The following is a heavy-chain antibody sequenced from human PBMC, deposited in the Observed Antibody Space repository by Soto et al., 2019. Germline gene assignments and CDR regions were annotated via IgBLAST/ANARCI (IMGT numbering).Heavy chain of an antibody. V-gene: IGHV2-5*02. D-gene: IGHD2-21*01. Sequence: QITLKESGPTLVKPTQTLTLTCTFSGFSLSTTGVGVGWIRQPPGKALEWLALIYWDDDKRYNPSLKSRLTITKDTSKNPVVLTMPNMDPLDTPTYYCVQSRCGGDCLQSYSSHSYYGLDVWGQGTTVTVSS. CDR2: IYWDDDK. J-gene: IGHJ6*02. CDR3: VQSRCGGDCLQSYSSHSYYGLDV. CDR1: GFSLSTTGVG.